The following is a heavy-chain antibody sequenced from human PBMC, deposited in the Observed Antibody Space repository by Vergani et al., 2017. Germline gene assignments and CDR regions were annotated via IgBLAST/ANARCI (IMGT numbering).Heavy chain of an antibody. V-gene: IGHV1-69*09. CDR2: IIPILGIA. J-gene: IGHJ4*02. CDR1: GYTFTGYY. CDR3: AITGAARPDDY. Sequence: QVQLVQSGAEVKKPGASVKVSCKASGYTFTGYYIHWVRQAPGQGLEWMGWIIPILGIANYAQKFQGRVTITADKSTSTAYMELSSLRSEDTAVYYCAITGAARPDDYWGQGTLVTVSS. D-gene: IGHD6-6*01.